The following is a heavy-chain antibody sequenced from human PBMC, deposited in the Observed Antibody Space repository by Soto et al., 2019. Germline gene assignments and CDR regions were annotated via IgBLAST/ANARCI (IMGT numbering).Heavy chain of an antibody. CDR2: IYPGDSDT. CDR1: GYSFTSYW. J-gene: IGHJ3*02. Sequence: GESLKISCKGSGYSFTSYWIGWVRQMPGKGLEWMGIIYPGDSDTRYSPSFQGQVTISADKSISTAYLQWSSLKASDTAMYYCASPADYYHSSGQDAFDIWGQGTMVTVSS. CDR3: ASPADYYHSSGQDAFDI. D-gene: IGHD3-22*01. V-gene: IGHV5-51*01.